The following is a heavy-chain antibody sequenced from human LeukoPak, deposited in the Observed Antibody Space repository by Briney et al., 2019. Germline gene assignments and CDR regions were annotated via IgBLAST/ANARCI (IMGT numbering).Heavy chain of an antibody. J-gene: IGHJ4*02. D-gene: IGHD6-19*01. CDR3: ASTSSGWYALDY. CDR1: GFTFSSYT. V-gene: IGHV3-23*01. CDR2: ISGGGENT. Sequence: GGSLRLSCAASGFTFSSYTMTWVRQAPGKGLEWVSAISGGGENTYYADSVKGRFTISRDNSKNTLYLQINSLRAEDTAVYYCASTSSGWYALDYWGQGTLVTVSS.